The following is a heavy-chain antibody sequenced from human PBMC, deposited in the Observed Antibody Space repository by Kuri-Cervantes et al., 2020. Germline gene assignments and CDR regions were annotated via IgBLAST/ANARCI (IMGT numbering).Heavy chain of an antibody. D-gene: IGHD1-1*01. CDR1: GYTFTGYY. V-gene: IGHV1-69*05. J-gene: IGHJ6*03. CDR3: ARGAENWNYAYYMDV. CDR2: IIPIFGTA. Sequence: SVKVSCKASGYTFTGYYMHWVRQAPGQGLEWMGGIIPIFGTANYAQKFQGRVTITTDESTSTAYMELSSLRSEDTAVYYCARGAENWNYAYYMDVWGKGTTVTVSS.